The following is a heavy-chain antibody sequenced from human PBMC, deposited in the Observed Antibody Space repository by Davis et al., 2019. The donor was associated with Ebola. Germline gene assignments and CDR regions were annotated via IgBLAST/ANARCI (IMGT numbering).Heavy chain of an antibody. Sequence: GGSLRLSCAASGFTFADYAMHWVRQAPGKGLEWVSGISWNSGSIGYADSVKGRFTISRDNAKNSLYLQMNSLRAEDTAVYYCARDIAVAGNWFDPWGQGTLVTVSS. V-gene: IGHV3-9*01. D-gene: IGHD6-19*01. CDR3: ARDIAVAGNWFDP. CDR1: GFTFADYA. CDR2: ISWNSGSI. J-gene: IGHJ5*02.